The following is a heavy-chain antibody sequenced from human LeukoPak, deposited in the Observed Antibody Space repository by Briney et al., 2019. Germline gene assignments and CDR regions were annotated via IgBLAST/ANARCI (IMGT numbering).Heavy chain of an antibody. V-gene: IGHV4-39*07. D-gene: IGHD4-17*01. CDR1: GGSISSSSYY. J-gene: IGHJ4*02. CDR3: ARDWIPTERTFDY. CDR2: ISYSGST. Sequence: PSETLSLTCTVSGGSISSSSYYWGWIRQPPGKGLEWIGSISYSGSTYYNPSLKSRVTISVDTSKNQFSLKLSSVTAADTAVYYCARDWIPTERTFDYWGQGTLVTVSS.